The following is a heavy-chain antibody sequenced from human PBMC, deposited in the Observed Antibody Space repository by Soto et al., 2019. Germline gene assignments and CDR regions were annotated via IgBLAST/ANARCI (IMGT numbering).Heavy chain of an antibody. CDR1: GGSISSYY. J-gene: IGHJ4*02. CDR2: IYYSGST. D-gene: IGHD2-21*01. Sequence: LSLTCTVSGGSISSYYWSWIRQPPGKGLEWIGYIYYSGSTNYNPSLKSRVTISVDTSKNQFSLKLSSVTAADTAVYYCARENLLEGYFDYWGQGTLVTVSS. CDR3: ARENLLEGYFDY. V-gene: IGHV4-59*01.